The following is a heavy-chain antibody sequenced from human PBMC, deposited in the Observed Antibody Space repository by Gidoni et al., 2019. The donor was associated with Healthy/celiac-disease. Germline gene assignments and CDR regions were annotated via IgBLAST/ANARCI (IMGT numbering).Heavy chain of an antibody. V-gene: IGHV1-69*04. CDR3: ARDLRGRQQLVHTYYYYYGMDV. CDR1: GGTFSSYA. Sequence: QVQLVQSGAAVKKPGSSVKVSCKASGGTFSSYAISWVRQAPGQGLEWMGRIIPILGIANYAQKFQGRVTITADKSTSTAYMELSSLRSEDTAVYYCARDLRGRQQLVHTYYYYYGMDVWGQGTTVTVSS. D-gene: IGHD6-13*01. J-gene: IGHJ6*02. CDR2: IIPILGIA.